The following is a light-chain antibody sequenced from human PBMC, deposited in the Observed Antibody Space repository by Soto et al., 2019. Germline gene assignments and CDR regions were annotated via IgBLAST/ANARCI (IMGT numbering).Light chain of an antibody. J-gene: IGLJ1*01. CDR1: SSNIGSNT. CDR2: SNN. V-gene: IGLV1-44*01. CDR3: AVWDDSLNGYV. Sequence: QSVLTQPPSASGTPGQRVTISCSGSSSNIGSNTVNWYQQLPGTAPKLLIYSNNQRPSGVPDRFSGSKSGTSASLAISGLQSEDEADYYCAVWDDSLNGYVLGTGTKLTVL.